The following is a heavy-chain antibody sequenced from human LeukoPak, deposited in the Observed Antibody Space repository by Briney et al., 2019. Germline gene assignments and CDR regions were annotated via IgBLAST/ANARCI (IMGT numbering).Heavy chain of an antibody. D-gene: IGHD4-17*01. J-gene: IGHJ6*02. CDR2: ISYDGSNK. V-gene: IGHV3-30*18. CDR1: GFTFSSYG. Sequence: GGSLRLSCAASGFTFSSYGMHWVRQAPGKGLEWVAVISYDGSNKYYADSVKGRFTISRDNSKNTLYLQMNSLRAEDTAVYYCAKVNGDYYYGMDVWGQGTTVTVSS. CDR3: AKVNGDYYYGMDV.